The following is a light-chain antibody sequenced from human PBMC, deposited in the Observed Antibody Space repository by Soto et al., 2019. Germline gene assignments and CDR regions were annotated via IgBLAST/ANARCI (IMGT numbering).Light chain of an antibody. Sequence: DIQMTQSPSSLSASVGDRVTITCRASQSISTYLNWYQQKPGKAPTLLIYATSSLQSGVPSRFSGSGSGTDFTLTISSLQPEDSATYYCQQSYSTPLTFGGGPRWRSN. CDR1: QSISTY. V-gene: IGKV1-39*01. CDR2: ATS. J-gene: IGKJ4*01. CDR3: QQSYSTPLT.